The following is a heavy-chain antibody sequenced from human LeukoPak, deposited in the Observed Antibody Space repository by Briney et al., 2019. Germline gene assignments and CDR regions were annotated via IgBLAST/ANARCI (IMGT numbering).Heavy chain of an antibody. CDR3: ARGARGAPKHYFDY. J-gene: IGHJ4*02. CDR1: GGSISSYY. D-gene: IGHD5-12*01. Sequence: PSETLSLTCTVSGGSISSYYWSWIRQPPGKGLEWIGYIYYSGSTNYNPSLMSRVTISVDTSKNQFSLKLSSVTAADTAVYYCARGARGAPKHYFDYWGQGTLVTVSS. CDR2: IYYSGST. V-gene: IGHV4-59*01.